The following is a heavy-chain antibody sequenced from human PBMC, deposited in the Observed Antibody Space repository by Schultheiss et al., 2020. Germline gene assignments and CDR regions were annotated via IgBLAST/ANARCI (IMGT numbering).Heavy chain of an antibody. Sequence: SLRLSCAASGFTFDDYAMHWVRQAPGKGLEWVSGISWNSGSIGYADSVKGRFTISRDNAKNSLYLQMNSLRAEDTALYYCAITTVTTNWFDPWGQGTLGTVS. CDR3: AITTVTTNWFDP. CDR1: GFTFDDYA. CDR2: ISWNSGSI. J-gene: IGHJ5*02. V-gene: IGHV3-9*01. D-gene: IGHD4-17*01.